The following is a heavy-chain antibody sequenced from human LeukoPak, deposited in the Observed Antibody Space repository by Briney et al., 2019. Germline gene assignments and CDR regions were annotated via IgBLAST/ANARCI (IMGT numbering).Heavy chain of an antibody. CDR1: GGSISSYY. Sequence: SETLSLTCTVSGGSISSYYWSWIRQPPGKGLEWIGYIYYSGSTNYNPSLKSRVTISVDTSKSQFSLKLSSVTAADTAVYYCARLVTYYDILTGYYNVGAFDIWGQGTMVTVSS. CDR3: ARLVTYYDILTGYYNVGAFDI. V-gene: IGHV4-59*08. J-gene: IGHJ3*02. D-gene: IGHD3-9*01. CDR2: IYYSGST.